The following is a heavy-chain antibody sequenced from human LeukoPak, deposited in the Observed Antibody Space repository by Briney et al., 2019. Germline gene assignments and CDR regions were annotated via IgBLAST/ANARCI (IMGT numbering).Heavy chain of an antibody. CDR3: AKDRPNYYESNGHYYRRDGDY. D-gene: IGHD3-22*01. Sequence: GGSLRLSCAASGFTFSIYAMSWVRQAPGKGLEWVSSISSGSDYTYYEDSVKGRFTISRDNSQNTLYLQMNSLRAEDTAIYYCAKDRPNYYESNGHYYRRDGDYWGQGTLVTVSS. V-gene: IGHV3-23*01. J-gene: IGHJ4*02. CDR2: ISSGSDYT. CDR1: GFTFSIYA.